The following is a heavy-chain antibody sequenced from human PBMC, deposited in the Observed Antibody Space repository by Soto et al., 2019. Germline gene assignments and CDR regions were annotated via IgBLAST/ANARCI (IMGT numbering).Heavy chain of an antibody. CDR3: ARDTREITRVRGVIPYYQYPMDV. V-gene: IGHV1-69*01. CDR2: IIPKFGTA. Sequence: QVQLVQSGAEVKKPGSSVKVSCKASGGTFSNYPISWVRQAPGQGLEWMGGIIPKFGTANYAQKFQGRVTITADESTSPAYMELSSLRSDDTAVFYCARDTREITRVRGVIPYYQYPMDVWGQGTTVTVSS. D-gene: IGHD3-10*01. J-gene: IGHJ6*02. CDR1: GGTFSNYP.